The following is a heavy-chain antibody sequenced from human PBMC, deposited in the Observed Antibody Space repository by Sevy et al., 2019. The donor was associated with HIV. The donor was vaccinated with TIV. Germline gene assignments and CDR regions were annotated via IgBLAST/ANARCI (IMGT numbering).Heavy chain of an antibody. CDR2: ISAYNGNT. CDR1: GYTFTSYG. V-gene: IGHV1-18*01. D-gene: IGHD5-18*01. CDR3: ARGPSNKDTAMPGGY. Sequence: ASVKVSCKASGYTFTSYGISWVRQAPGQGLEWMGWISAYNGNTNYAQKLQGRVTMTTDTSTSTAYMELRSLRSDDTAMYYCARGPSNKDTAMPGGYWGQGTLVTVSS. J-gene: IGHJ4*02.